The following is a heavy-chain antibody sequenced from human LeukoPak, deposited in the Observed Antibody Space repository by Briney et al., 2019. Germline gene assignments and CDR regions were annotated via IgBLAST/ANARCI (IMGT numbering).Heavy chain of an antibody. CDR2: ITGAGNYV. V-gene: IGHV3-21*06. Sequence: GGSLRLSCAASGSSISGYSMNWVRQPPGKGLEWVSSITGAGNYVDYAESVTGRFTISRDNAKNSLYLQLSSLGAEDTAVYYCVTEPILPGRFDSWGQGILVTVSS. CDR3: VTEPILPGRFDS. CDR1: GSSISGYS. J-gene: IGHJ5*01. D-gene: IGHD2/OR15-2a*01.